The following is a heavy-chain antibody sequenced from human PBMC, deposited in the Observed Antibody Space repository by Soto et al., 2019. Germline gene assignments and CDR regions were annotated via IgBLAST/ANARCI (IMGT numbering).Heavy chain of an antibody. CDR3: ARQIYYDSSEVNWLDP. CDR1: GGSISSYSYY. CDR2: IHYSGST. V-gene: IGHV4-39*01. D-gene: IGHD3-22*01. Sequence: SETLSLTCIVSGGSISSYSYYWGWIRQPPGKGLEWIGSIHYSGSTYYNPSLKSRVTISVDTSKNQFSLKLGSVTAADTAVYYCARQIYYDSSEVNWLDPWGQGTLVTVYS. J-gene: IGHJ5*02.